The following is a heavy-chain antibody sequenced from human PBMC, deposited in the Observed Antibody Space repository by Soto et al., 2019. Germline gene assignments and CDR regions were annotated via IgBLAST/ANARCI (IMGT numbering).Heavy chain of an antibody. J-gene: IGHJ5*02. V-gene: IGHV1-18*04. CDR3: ARDGGAYGGGDCYLNWFDP. Sequence: SVKVSCKASVYTCTSSAISWVRQAPGQGLEWIGWISAYNGNTNYAQKLQGRVTMTTDTSTSTAYLELRSLRSDDTAVYYCARDGGAYGGGDCYLNWFDPWRQGTL. CDR1: VYTCTSSA. D-gene: IGHD2-21*02. CDR2: ISAYNGNT.